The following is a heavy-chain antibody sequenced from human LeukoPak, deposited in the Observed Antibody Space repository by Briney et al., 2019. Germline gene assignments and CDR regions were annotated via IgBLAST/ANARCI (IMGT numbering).Heavy chain of an antibody. CDR1: GFTFSNYW. J-gene: IGHJ4*02. Sequence: GGSLRPPCAASGFTFSNYWMHWVRQAPGKGLVWVSRIRSDGSSTSYAHSVKGRFTISRENHKNPLYLQMNSLRAEDTAVYYCVRDGMLLVFDYWARGTLVTVSS. CDR3: VRDGMLLVFDY. D-gene: IGHD1-26*01. V-gene: IGHV3-74*01. CDR2: IRSDGSST.